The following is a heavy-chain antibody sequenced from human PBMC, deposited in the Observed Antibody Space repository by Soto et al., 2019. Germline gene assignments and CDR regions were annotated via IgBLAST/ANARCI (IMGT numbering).Heavy chain of an antibody. J-gene: IGHJ4*02. CDR1: GYNFPNYW. V-gene: IGHV5-10-1*01. CDR2: IDPSDSYT. D-gene: IGHD2-2*01. CDR3: ARSYCLTTGCYHYFDY. Sequence: GESLKISCKGSGYNFPNYWITWVRQMPGKGLEWMGRIDPSDSYTNYSPAFQGHVTISADKFISTAYLQWSSLKASDTAMYYCARSYCLTTGCYHYFDYWGQGTLVTVSS.